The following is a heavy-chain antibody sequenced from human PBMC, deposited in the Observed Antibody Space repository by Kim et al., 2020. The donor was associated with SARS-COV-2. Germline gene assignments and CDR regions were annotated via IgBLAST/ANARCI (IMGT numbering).Heavy chain of an antibody. D-gene: IGHD3-10*01. Sequence: TSYTPSLKSRVTISVDTSKNQFSLKLSSVTAADTAVYYCARHSGSFEGDYWGQGTLVTVSS. V-gene: IGHV4-39*01. J-gene: IGHJ4*02. CDR2: T. CDR3: ARHSGSFEGDY.